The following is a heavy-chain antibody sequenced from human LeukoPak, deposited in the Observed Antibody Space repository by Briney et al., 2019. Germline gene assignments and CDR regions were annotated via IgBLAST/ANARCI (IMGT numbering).Heavy chain of an antibody. V-gene: IGHV3-30*03. J-gene: IGHJ5*02. Sequence: PGRSLRLSCSASGFTFSSYGMHWVRQAPGRGLEWVAFISYDGSNKDYADSVRGRFSISRDNSKNTLYLQMNSLRAEDTAVYYCARKGLETGSGSYSPWGQGTLVTVSS. D-gene: IGHD3-10*01. CDR2: ISYDGSNK. CDR1: GFTFSSYG. CDR3: ARKGLETGSGSYSP.